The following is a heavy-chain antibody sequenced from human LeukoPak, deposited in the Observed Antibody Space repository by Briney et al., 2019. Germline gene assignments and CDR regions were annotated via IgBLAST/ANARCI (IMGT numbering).Heavy chain of an antibody. CDR1: GFTFSSYW. J-gene: IGHJ4*02. CDR3: ARDSVEWYIFDY. D-gene: IGHD3-3*01. Sequence: GSLRLSCAASGFTFSSYWMHWVRQAPGRGPVWVARTNRDGSSTAYADSVKGRFTISKDNAKNTLYLLMNSLRAEDTAVYYCARDSVEWYIFDYWGQGTLVTVSS. V-gene: IGHV3-74*01. CDR2: TNRDGSST.